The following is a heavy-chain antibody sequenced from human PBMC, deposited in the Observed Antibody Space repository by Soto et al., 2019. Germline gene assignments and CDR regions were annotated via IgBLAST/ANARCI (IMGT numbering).Heavy chain of an antibody. D-gene: IGHD3-3*01. CDR2: IYPGDSDT. V-gene: IGHV5-51*01. CDR3: ARPLSFDFWSVSFV. Sequence: GESLKISCKGSGYKFSTYWIGWVRQMPGKGLEWMGIIYPGDSDTRYSPSFQGQVTISADKSISTAYLQWSSLKASDTAIYYCARPLSFDFWSVSFVWGQGTTVTVSS. CDR1: GYKFSTYW. J-gene: IGHJ6*02.